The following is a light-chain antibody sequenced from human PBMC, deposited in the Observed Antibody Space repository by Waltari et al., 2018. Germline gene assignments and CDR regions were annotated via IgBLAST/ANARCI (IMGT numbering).Light chain of an antibody. CDR3: HQYYTTPRT. Sequence: DTVLTQSPDSLAVSLGERATINCKSSQSVLDYYNSKTYLAWYHQKPGQPPRLRISWACIREYGFPELFSGSGTRTDFTLSIASLQAEDVAVYYCHQYYTTPRTFGQGTMV. CDR1: QSVLDYYNSKTY. J-gene: IGKJ1*01. V-gene: IGKV4-1*01. CDR2: WAC.